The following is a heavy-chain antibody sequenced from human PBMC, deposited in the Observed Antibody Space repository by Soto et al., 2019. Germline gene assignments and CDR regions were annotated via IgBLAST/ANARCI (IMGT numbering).Heavy chain of an antibody. J-gene: IGHJ4*02. CDR3: ARDLGESKKYYYILNGYQRSFDY. D-gene: IGHD3-9*01. Sequence: ASVKVSCKASGYTFTSYGISWVRQAPGQGLGWMGWISAYNGNTNYAQKLQGRVTMTTDTSTSTAYMELRSLRSDDTAVYYCARDLGESKKYYYILNGYQRSFDYCGQGYLVTVSS. CDR2: ISAYNGNT. V-gene: IGHV1-18*01. CDR1: GYTFTSYG.